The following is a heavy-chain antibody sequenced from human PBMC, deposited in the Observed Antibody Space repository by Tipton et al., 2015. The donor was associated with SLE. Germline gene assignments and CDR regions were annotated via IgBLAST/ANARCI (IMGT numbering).Heavy chain of an antibody. Sequence: SLRLSCAVSGFTFTNYWVTWVRQAPGKGPEWVASIKKDGSEKYYVDSVKGRFTISRDNAKNSLYLQANSLRIEDTAVYYCARGHYGMDVWGRGTTVTVSS. V-gene: IGHV3-7*01. CDR3: ARGHYGMDV. J-gene: IGHJ6*02. CDR1: GFTFTNYW. CDR2: IKKDGSEK.